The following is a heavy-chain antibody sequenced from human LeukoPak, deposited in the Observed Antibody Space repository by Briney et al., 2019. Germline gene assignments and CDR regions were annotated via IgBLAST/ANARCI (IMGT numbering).Heavy chain of an antibody. V-gene: IGHV3-7*01. D-gene: IGHD1-26*01. J-gene: IGHJ4*02. Sequence: GGSLRLSCAASGFTFSSYWMSWVRQAPGKGLEWVANIKQDGSEKCYVDSVKGRFTISRDNAKNSLYLQMNSLRAEDTAVYYCARDQGGSYSGYFDYWGQGTLVTVSS. CDR1: GFTFSSYW. CDR2: IKQDGSEK. CDR3: ARDQGGSYSGYFDY.